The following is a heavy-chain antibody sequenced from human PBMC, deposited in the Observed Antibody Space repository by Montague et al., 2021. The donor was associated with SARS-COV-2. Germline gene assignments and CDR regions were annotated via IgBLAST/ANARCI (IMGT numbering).Heavy chain of an antibody. CDR2: INHGGST. V-gene: IGHV4-34*01. J-gene: IGHJ6*03. CDR3: ARLRDGVVPSPILGVGPYYSYYYMDV. CDR1: GTFFSGYY. Sequence: SETLSLTCAVHGTFFSGYYWNWIRQPPGKGLEWIGEINHGGSTKYSPSLKSRLTISADTSKNQFSLKLTSVAAADTAVYYCARLRDGVVPSPILGVGPYYSYYYMDVGGRGTTVTVSS. D-gene: IGHD3-10*01.